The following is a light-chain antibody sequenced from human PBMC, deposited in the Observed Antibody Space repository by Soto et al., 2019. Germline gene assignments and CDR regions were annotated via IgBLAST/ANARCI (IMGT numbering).Light chain of an antibody. CDR2: ENN. CDR3: GTWDSGLSAV. Sequence: QSVLTQPPSVSAAPGQRVTISCSGSSSNIGNNYVSWYQQLPGAAPKLLIYENNKRPSGIPDRFSGSKSGTSATLGITGLQTGDEADYYCGTWDSGLSAVFGGGTKVTVL. J-gene: IGLJ3*02. V-gene: IGLV1-51*02. CDR1: SSNIGNNY.